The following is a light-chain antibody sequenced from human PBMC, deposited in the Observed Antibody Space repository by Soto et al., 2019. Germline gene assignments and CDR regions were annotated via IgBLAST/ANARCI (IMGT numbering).Light chain of an antibody. V-gene: IGLV2-14*01. Sequence: HSALTQPASVSGSPGQSITISCTGTSSDVGGYNYVSWYQHHPGKAPKLMIYEVSNRPSGVSNRFSGSKSGNTASLTISGLQAEDEATYYCSSYTTSSTDVVFGGGTKLTVL. J-gene: IGLJ2*01. CDR3: SSYTTSSTDVV. CDR2: EVS. CDR1: SSDVGGYNY.